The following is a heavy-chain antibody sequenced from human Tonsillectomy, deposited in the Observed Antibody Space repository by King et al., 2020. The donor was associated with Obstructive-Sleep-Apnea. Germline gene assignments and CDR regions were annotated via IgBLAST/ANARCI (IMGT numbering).Heavy chain of an antibody. CDR1: GFTFSTFD. J-gene: IGHJ3*01. V-gene: IGHV3-30*02. CDR2: IRYNGRDK. Sequence: VQLVESGGGVVPPGGSLTLSCAASGFTFSTFDMHWVRQSPGKGLEWGSFIRYNGRDKYYADSVKGRFTISRENSKNTLYMEMSSLRPEDTAVYYCIRGGGEGDTFDVWGQGTMVTVSS. D-gene: IGHD3-16*01. CDR3: IRGGGEGDTFDV.